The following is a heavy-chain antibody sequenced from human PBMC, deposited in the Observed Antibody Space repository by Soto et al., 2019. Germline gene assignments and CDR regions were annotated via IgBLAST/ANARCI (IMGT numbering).Heavy chain of an antibody. J-gene: IGHJ6*02. V-gene: IGHV1-2*04. D-gene: IGHD3-10*01. Sequence: GASVKVSCKASGYTFTSYDINWVRQATGQGLEWMGWINPNSGGTNYAQKFQGWVTMTRDTSISTAYMELSRLRSDDTAVYYCARDRYYGSGSGYYYYGMDVWGQGTTVTV. CDR2: INPNSGGT. CDR3: ARDRYYGSGSGYYYYGMDV. CDR1: GYTFTSYD.